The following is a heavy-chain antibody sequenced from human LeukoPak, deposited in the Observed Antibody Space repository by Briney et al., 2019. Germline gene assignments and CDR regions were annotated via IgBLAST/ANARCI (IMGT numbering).Heavy chain of an antibody. CDR3: ASGQYYDLWSGHYVD. J-gene: IGHJ4*02. D-gene: IGHD3-3*01. CDR1: GGSFSGHY. CDR2: INHSGST. V-gene: IGHV4-34*01. Sequence: SETLSLTCAVYGGSFSGHYWSWIRQPPGKGLEWIGEINHSGSTNYNPSLESRVTISVDTSKNHLSLKLSSVTAADTAVYYCASGQYYDLWSGHYVDWGQGTLVTVSA.